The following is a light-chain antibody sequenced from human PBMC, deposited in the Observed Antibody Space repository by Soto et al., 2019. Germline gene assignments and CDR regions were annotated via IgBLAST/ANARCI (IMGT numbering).Light chain of an antibody. Sequence: NFMLTQPHSLSESPGKTVTISCSRSSGSIASNYVQWYQQRPGSAPTTVIYEDNQRPSGVPDRFSGSIDSSSNSASLTISGLKTEDEADYYCQSNDSSNQVFGGGTQLTVL. V-gene: IGLV6-57*04. CDR3: QSNDSSNQV. CDR2: EDN. CDR1: SGSIASNY. J-gene: IGLJ2*01.